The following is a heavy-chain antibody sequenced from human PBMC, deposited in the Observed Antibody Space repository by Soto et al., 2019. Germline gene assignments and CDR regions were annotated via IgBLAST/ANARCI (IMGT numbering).Heavy chain of an antibody. CDR1: EFTFSNYA. CDR3: AKNPGYYYDSTGYRFDY. J-gene: IGHJ4*02. D-gene: IGHD3-22*01. V-gene: IGHV3-23*01. Sequence: AGGSLRLSCAASEFTFSNYAMSWVRQAPGKGLEWVSAISYGGGTTYYADSVKGRFTISRDNSKNTLYLQMNSLRAEDTAVYYCAKNPGYYYDSTGYRFDYWGQGTLVTVSS. CDR2: ISYGGGTT.